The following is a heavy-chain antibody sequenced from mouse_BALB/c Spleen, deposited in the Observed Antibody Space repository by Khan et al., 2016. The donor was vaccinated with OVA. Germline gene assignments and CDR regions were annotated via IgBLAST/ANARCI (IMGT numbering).Heavy chain of an antibody. Sequence: EVQLQQSGPELVKPGASVKISCKASGYSFTGYFMNWVMQSHGKSLEWIGRINPHVGETLYNQKFKDKATLTVDESSSTAHLELRSPASEDSSVHYGARIYRSDFDYWSQGNTLTVSS. D-gene: IGHD1-1*01. CDR3: ARIYRSDFDY. J-gene: IGHJ2*01. CDR1: GYSFTGYF. V-gene: IGHV1-20*02. CDR2: INPHVGET.